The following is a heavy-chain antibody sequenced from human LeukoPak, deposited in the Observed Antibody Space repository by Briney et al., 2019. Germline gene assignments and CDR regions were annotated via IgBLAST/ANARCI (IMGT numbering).Heavy chain of an antibody. CDR1: GFTFSSYS. V-gene: IGHV3-21*01. CDR2: TSSSSSHI. Sequence: GGSLRLSCAASGFTFSSYSMNWVRQAPGKGLEWVSSTSSSSSHIYYADSVKGRFTISRDKAKNSMYLQMNSLRAEDTAVYYCASQRYYYYYYMDGWRKGTTVTVSS. J-gene: IGHJ6*03. CDR3: ASQRYYYYYYMDG. D-gene: IGHD2-2*01.